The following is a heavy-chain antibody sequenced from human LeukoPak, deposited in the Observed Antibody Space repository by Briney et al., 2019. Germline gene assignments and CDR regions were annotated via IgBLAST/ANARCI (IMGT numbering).Heavy chain of an antibody. CDR3: ARFGSRPRGLDI. V-gene: IGHV1-3*03. CDR2: INAGNGNT. D-gene: IGHD3-16*01. CDR1: GYTFTSYA. J-gene: IGHJ3*02. Sequence: ASVKVSCKSSGYTFTSYAMHWVRQAPGQRLEWMGWINAGNGNTQYSQEFQGRVTITRDTSASTVYMELSSLRSEDMAVYYCARFGSRPRGLDIWGQGTMVTVSS.